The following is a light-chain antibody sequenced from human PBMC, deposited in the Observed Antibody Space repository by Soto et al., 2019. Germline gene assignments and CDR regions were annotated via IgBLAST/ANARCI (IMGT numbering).Light chain of an antibody. CDR1: SSNIGNNY. V-gene: IGLV1-51*01. CDR2: DNN. CDR3: GTWDSSLSAGV. Sequence: QSVLTQPPSVSAAPGQKVTISCSGSSSNIGNNYVSWYQQFPGTAPKLLIYDNNKRPSGIPDRFSGSKSGTSATLGITGLQTGDEAYYYCGTWDSSLSAGVFGGGTQLTVL. J-gene: IGLJ3*02.